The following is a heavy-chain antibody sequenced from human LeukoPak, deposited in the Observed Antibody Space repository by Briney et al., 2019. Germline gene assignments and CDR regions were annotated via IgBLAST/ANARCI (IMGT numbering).Heavy chain of an antibody. J-gene: IGHJ4*02. D-gene: IGHD2-15*01. V-gene: IGHV3-23*01. Sequence: GGSLRLSCAASGFTFSSYAMSWVRQAPGKGLEWVSAISGSGGSTYYADSVKGRFTISRDNSKNTLYLQMNSLRAEDTAVYYCAKSNALWGYCSGGSCYAGGFDYWGQGTLVTVSP. CDR2: ISGSGGST. CDR1: GFTFSSYA. CDR3: AKSNALWGYCSGGSCYAGGFDY.